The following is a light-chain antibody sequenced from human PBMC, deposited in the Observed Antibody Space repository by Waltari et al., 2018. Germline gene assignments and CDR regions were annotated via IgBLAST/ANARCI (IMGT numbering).Light chain of an antibody. Sequence: QSVLPQPPSASGPPGQTASISCSGTRSNPGKNRVKRYQPLPGTAPKPLIFSNDQRPSGVPDRFSGSKSGTSASLAISGLQSEDEADYYCAAWDDSLNGQVFGGGTKLTVL. V-gene: IGLV1-44*01. CDR2: SND. CDR3: AAWDDSLNGQV. CDR1: RSNPGKNR. J-gene: IGLJ2*01.